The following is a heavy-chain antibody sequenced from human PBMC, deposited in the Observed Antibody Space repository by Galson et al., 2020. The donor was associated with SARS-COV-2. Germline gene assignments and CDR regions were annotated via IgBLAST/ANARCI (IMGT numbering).Heavy chain of an antibody. Sequence: SETLSLTCTVSGGSISGSSLYWAWIRQPPGKGLEWVGSVFYTGSAFYNLSLKSRVTILVDTSKNQFSLKLSSVTAADTAVYFCARGITHFDYWGQGTLITVSS. V-gene: IGHV4-39*07. J-gene: IGHJ4*02. CDR2: VFYTGSA. D-gene: IGHD1-20*01. CDR1: GGSISGSSLY. CDR3: ARGITHFDY.